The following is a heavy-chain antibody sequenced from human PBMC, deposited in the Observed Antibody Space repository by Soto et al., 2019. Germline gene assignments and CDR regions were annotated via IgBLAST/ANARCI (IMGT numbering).Heavy chain of an antibody. CDR1: GGSISGSSYY. J-gene: IGHJ5*02. Sequence: SETLSLTCIVSGGSISGSSYYWGWIRQPPGKGLDWIGSFHYSGITYYNPSLKSRVIMSLDTSRNQFSLKLTSVTAADTAVYYCAKQGGYYIRENWFDPWGPGTQVTVSS. CDR3: AKQGGYYIRENWFDP. CDR2: FHYSGIT. D-gene: IGHD3-22*01. V-gene: IGHV4-39*01.